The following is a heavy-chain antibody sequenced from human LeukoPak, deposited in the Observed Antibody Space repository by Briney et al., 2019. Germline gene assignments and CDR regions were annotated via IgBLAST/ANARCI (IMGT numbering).Heavy chain of an antibody. J-gene: IGHJ4*02. CDR3: ARGIIGYYFDY. CDR2: ISAYGNT. V-gene: IGHV1-18*01. D-gene: IGHD2-15*01. CDR1: GYTFTIYG. Sequence: ASVKVSCKTSGYTFTIYGISWVRQAPGQGLEWMGLISAYGNTNYAQNLQGRVTMTTDASTSTAYMELRSLRSDDTAVYYCARGIIGYYFDYWGQGTLVTVSS.